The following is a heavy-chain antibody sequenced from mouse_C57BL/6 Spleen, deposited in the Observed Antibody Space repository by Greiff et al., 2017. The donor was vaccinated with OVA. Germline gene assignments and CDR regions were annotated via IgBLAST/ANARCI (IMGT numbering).Heavy chain of an antibody. J-gene: IGHJ1*03. CDR2: IYPGSGST. Sequence: VQLQQPGAELVKPGASVKMSCKASGYTFTSYWITWVKQRPGQGLEWIGDIYPGSGSTNYNEKFKSKATLTVDTSSSTAYMQLSSLTSEDSAVYYCARWYYGSSYWYFDVWGTGTTVTVSS. V-gene: IGHV1-55*01. D-gene: IGHD1-1*01. CDR1: GYTFTSYW. CDR3: ARWYYGSSYWYFDV.